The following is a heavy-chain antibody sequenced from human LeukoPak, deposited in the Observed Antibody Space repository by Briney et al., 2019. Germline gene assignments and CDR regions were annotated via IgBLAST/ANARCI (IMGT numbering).Heavy chain of an antibody. D-gene: IGHD3-16*02. J-gene: IGHJ2*01. V-gene: IGHV4-38-2*01. CDR1: GCSISSGYY. CDR2: IYHSGST. Sequence: SETLSLTCAVSGCSISSGYYWGWIRQPPGKGLEWIGSIYHSGSTYYNPSLTSRVTISGDTSKNQFSLKLSSVTAADTAVYYCARTPWGSYRPLWYFDLWGRGTLVTVSS. CDR3: ARTPWGSYRPLWYFDL.